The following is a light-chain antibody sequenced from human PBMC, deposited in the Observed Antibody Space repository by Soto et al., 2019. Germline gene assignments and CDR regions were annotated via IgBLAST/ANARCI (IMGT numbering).Light chain of an antibody. V-gene: IGKV3-20*01. CDR3: QQYGSSPGT. CDR1: QSVSSSY. CDR2: GAS. J-gene: IGKJ1*01. Sequence: TLSCRASQSVSSSYLAWYQQKPGQAPRLLIYGASSRATGIPDRFSGSGSGTDFTLTISRLEPEDFAVYYCQQYGSSPGTFGQGTKVDIK.